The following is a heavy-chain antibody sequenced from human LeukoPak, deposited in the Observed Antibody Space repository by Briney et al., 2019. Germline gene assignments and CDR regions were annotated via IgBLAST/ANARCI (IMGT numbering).Heavy chain of an antibody. CDR1: GGSFSGYY. V-gene: IGHV4-34*01. CDR2: INHSGST. CDR3: ASFPGIAAAGSGVFDY. Sequence: PSETLSLTCAVYGGSFSGYYWSWIRQPPGKGLEWIGEINHSGSTNYNPSLKSRVTISVDTSKNQFSLKLSSVTAADTAVYYCASFPGIAAAGSGVFDYWGQGTLVTVSS. D-gene: IGHD6-13*01. J-gene: IGHJ4*02.